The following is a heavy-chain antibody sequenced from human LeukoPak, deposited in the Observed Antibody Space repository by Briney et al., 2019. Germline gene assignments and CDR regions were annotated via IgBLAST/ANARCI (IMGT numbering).Heavy chain of an antibody. CDR2: FYSPGST. CDR3: ASARESCIGSTCYEYFHH. D-gene: IGHD3-22*01. J-gene: IGHJ1*01. CDR1: GFTVTTKT. V-gene: IGHV3-53*01. Sequence: RGSLRLSCAASGFTVTTKTMAWVRQAPGRGLEWVSVFYSPGSTYYADSVHGRFTISRDTSLNTLFLQMNSLRVEDTAVYYCASARESCIGSTCYEYFHHWGQGTPLRVSS.